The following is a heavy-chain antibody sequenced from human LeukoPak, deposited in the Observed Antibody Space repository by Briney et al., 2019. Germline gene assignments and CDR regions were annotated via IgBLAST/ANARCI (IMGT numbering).Heavy chain of an antibody. Sequence: GGSLRLSCAASGFTFSTYWMSWIRQAPGKGLEWVAIINKDGSEKYYVDSVKGRFTISRDNAKNSLYLQMNSLRDEDTAVYYCVVIRGGYWGQGALVTVSS. CDR1: GFTFSTYW. CDR3: VVIRGGY. CDR2: INKDGSEK. V-gene: IGHV3-7*01. J-gene: IGHJ4*02. D-gene: IGHD3-16*01.